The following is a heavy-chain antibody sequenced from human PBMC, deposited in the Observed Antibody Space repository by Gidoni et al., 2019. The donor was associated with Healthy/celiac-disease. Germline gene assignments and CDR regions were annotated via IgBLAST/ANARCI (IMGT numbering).Heavy chain of an antibody. CDR1: GGSISSYY. CDR2: IYYSGST. CDR3: AREIRTHDSSGYYYS. Sequence: QVQLQESGPGLVTPSETLSLTCTVSGGSISSYYWSWIRQPPGKGLEWIGYIYYSGSTNYNPSLKSRVTISVDTSKNQFSLKLSSVTAADTAVYYCAREIRTHDSSGYYYSWGQGTLVTVSS. J-gene: IGHJ4*02. D-gene: IGHD3-22*01. V-gene: IGHV4-59*01.